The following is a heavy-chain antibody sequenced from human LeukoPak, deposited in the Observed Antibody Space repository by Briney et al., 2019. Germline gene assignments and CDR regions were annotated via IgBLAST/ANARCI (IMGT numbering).Heavy chain of an antibody. V-gene: IGHV3-21*01. J-gene: IGHJ6*02. CDR3: ARDRTRAPMVRGADYYYGMDV. D-gene: IGHD3-10*01. Sequence: PGGSLRLSCAASGFTFSSYSMNWVRQAPGKGLEWVSSISSSSSYIYYADSVKGRFTISRDNAKNSLYLQMNSLRAEDTAVYYCARDRTRAPMVRGADYYYGMDVWGQGTTVTVSS. CDR2: ISSSSSYI. CDR1: GFTFSSYS.